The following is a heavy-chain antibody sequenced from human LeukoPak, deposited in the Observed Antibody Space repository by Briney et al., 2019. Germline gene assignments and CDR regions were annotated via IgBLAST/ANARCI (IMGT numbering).Heavy chain of an antibody. V-gene: IGHV4-38-2*01. Sequence: PSETLSLTCAVSGYSISSGYYWGWIRQPPGKGLEWIGSIYHSGSTYYNPSLKSRVTISVDTSKNQFSLKLSSVTAADTAVYYCAMSYGSGSYFYYYYYMDVWGKGTTVTVSS. CDR1: GYSISSGYY. CDR2: IYHSGST. J-gene: IGHJ6*03. CDR3: AMSYGSGSYFYYYYYMDV. D-gene: IGHD3-10*01.